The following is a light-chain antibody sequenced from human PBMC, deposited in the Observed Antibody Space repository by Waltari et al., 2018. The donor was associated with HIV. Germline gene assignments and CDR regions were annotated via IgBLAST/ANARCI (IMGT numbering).Light chain of an antibody. Sequence: QSVLTQPPSASGTPGQRVTISCSGSSSNIGSNYVYWYQQLPGTAPKPLIYRNNQRPSGVPVRFSGSKSGTSASLAISGLRSEDEADYYCAAWDDSFWVFGGGTKLTVL. CDR1: SSNIGSNY. CDR3: AAWDDSFWV. J-gene: IGLJ3*02. V-gene: IGLV1-47*01. CDR2: RNN.